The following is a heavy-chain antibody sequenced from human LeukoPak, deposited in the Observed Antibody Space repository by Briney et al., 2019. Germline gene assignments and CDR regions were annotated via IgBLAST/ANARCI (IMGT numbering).Heavy chain of an antibody. V-gene: IGHV3-20*04. CDR1: GFTFDDYG. D-gene: IGHD1-26*01. Sequence: GGSLRLSCAASGFTFDDYGMSWVRQAPGKGLEWVSGINWNGGSTGYADSVKGRFTISRDNSKNTLYLQMNSLRAEDTAVYYCAKGSGSKNYYYYYGMDVWGQGTTVTVSS. CDR3: AKGSGSKNYYYYYGMDV. J-gene: IGHJ6*02. CDR2: INWNGGST.